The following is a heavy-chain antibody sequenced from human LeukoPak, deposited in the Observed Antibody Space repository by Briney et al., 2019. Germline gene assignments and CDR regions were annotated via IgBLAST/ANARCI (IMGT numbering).Heavy chain of an antibody. D-gene: IGHD5-18*01. CDR1: GGSISSGDYY. CDR3: ARADTAMRDYYYYGMDV. CDR2: IYYSGST. Sequence: TSSETLSLTCTVSGGSISSGDYYWSWIRQPPGKGLEWIGYIYYSGSTYYNPSLKSRVTISVDTSKNQFSLKLSSVTAADTAVYYCARADTAMRDYYYYGMDVWGQGTTVTVSS. J-gene: IGHJ6*02. V-gene: IGHV4-30-4*01.